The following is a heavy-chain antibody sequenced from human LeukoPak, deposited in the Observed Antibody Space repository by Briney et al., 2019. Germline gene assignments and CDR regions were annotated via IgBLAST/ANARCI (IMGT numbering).Heavy chain of an antibody. J-gene: IGHJ5*02. Sequence: RVASVKVSCKASGYTFTGYYMHWVRQAPGQGLEWMGWINPNSGGTNYAQKFQGRVTMTRVTSISTAYMELSRLRSDDTAVYYCARDPYGSGSIWFDPWGQGTLVTVSS. CDR2: INPNSGGT. CDR1: GYTFTGYY. D-gene: IGHD3-10*01. V-gene: IGHV1-2*02. CDR3: ARDPYGSGSIWFDP.